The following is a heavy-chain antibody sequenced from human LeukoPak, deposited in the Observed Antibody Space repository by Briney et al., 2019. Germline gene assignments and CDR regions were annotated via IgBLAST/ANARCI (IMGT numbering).Heavy chain of an antibody. Sequence: SETLSLTCAVYGGSFSGYYWSWIRQPPGKELEWIGEINHSGSTNYNPSLKSRVTISVDTSKNQFSLELSSVTAADTAVYYCARGPGGSSSWYLGRSMDVWGQGTTVTVSS. CDR1: GGSFSGYY. D-gene: IGHD6-13*01. J-gene: IGHJ6*02. V-gene: IGHV4-34*01. CDR2: INHSGST. CDR3: ARGPGGSSSWYLGRSMDV.